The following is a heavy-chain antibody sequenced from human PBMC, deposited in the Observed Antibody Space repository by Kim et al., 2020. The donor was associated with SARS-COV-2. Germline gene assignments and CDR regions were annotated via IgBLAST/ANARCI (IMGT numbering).Heavy chain of an antibody. CDR1: GGSISSYY. Sequence: SETLSLTCTVSGGSISSYYWSWIRQPPGKGLEWIGYIYYSGSTNYNPSLKSRVTISVDTSKNQFSLKLSSVTAADTAVYYCAREYEWGSYPDAFDIWGQGTMVTVSS. D-gene: IGHD3-16*02. CDR3: AREYEWGSYPDAFDI. J-gene: IGHJ3*02. CDR2: IYYSGST. V-gene: IGHV4-59*13.